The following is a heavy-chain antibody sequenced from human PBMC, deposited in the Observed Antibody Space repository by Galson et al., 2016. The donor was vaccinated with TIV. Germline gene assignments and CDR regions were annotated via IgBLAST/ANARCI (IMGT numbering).Heavy chain of an antibody. CDR3: ARSGDYGDY. Sequence: SVKVSCKASGHSFLTYDINWVRQATGQGLEWMGWMNPNSGNTGYSQKFRGRVTMTRNTSERTAYMELSSLTSEDTAVYYCARSGDYGDYWGQGTLVTVSS. V-gene: IGHV1-8*02. D-gene: IGHD4-17*01. CDR1: GHSFLTYD. J-gene: IGHJ4*02. CDR2: MNPNSGNT.